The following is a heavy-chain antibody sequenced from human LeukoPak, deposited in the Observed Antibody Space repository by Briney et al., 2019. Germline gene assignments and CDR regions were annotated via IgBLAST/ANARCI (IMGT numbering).Heavy chain of an antibody. CDR1: GNYW. V-gene: IGHV3-74*01. D-gene: IGHD2/OR15-2a*01. Sequence: GGSLRLSCAASGNYWMHWVRQVPGKGLVWVSHINSDGSWTSYADSVKGRFTISKDNAKNAVYLQMNSLRAEDTAVYYCVSFYETYWGQGTLVTVSS. CDR2: INSDGSWT. CDR3: VSFYETY. J-gene: IGHJ4*02.